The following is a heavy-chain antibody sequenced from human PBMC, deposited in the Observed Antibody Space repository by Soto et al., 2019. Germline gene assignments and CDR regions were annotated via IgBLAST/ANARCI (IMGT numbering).Heavy chain of an antibody. J-gene: IGHJ6*03. V-gene: IGHV4-59*01. Sequence: SETLSLTCTVSGGSISSYYWSWIRQPPGKGLEWIGYIYYSGSTNYNPSLKSRVTISVDTSKNQFSLKLSSVTAADTAVYYCARAAAEGYYYYYYMDVWGKGTTVTVSS. CDR3: ARAAAEGYYYYYYMDV. D-gene: IGHD6-13*01. CDR2: IYYSGST. CDR1: GGSISSYY.